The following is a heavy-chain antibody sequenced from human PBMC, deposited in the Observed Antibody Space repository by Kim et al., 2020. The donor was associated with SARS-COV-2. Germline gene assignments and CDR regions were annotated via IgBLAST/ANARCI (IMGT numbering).Heavy chain of an antibody. J-gene: IGHJ4*02. CDR1: GFTFSSYA. Sequence: GVSLRLSCAASGFTFSSYAMSWVRQAPGKGLEWVSAISGSGGSTYYADSVKGRFTISRDNYKNTLYLQMNSLRAEDTAVYYCAKDRDPSGLTPLFDYWGQGTLVTVSS. V-gene: IGHV3-23*01. CDR2: ISGSGGST. D-gene: IGHD5-12*01. CDR3: AKDRDPSGLTPLFDY.